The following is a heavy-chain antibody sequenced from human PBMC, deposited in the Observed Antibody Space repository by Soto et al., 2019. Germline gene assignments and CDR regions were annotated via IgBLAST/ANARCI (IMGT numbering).Heavy chain of an antibody. CDR3: AKDLRRSKLPYQNWFDP. V-gene: IGHV3-23*01. CDR1: GFTFSSYA. Sequence: EVQLLESGGGLVQPGGSLRLSCAASGFTFSSYAMSWVRQAPGKGLEWVSAISGSGGSTYYADSVKGRFTISRDNSKNTLYLQMNSLRAEDTAVYYCAKDLRRSKLPYQNWFDPWGQGTLVTVSS. J-gene: IGHJ5*02. D-gene: IGHD1-7*01. CDR2: ISGSGGST.